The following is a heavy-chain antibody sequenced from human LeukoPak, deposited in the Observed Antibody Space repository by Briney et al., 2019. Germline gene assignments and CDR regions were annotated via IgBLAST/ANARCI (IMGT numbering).Heavy chain of an antibody. CDR3: ASEGGDYGDP. V-gene: IGHV3-74*01. J-gene: IGHJ5*02. Sequence: GGSLRLSCAASGFTVSSNWMHWVRQVPGKGLVWVSRINRDGSRTDYADSVKGRFTISRDNAKNTLYLQMNSLRAEDTAVYYCASEGGDYGDPWGQGTLVTVSS. D-gene: IGHD4/OR15-4a*01. CDR2: INRDGSRT. CDR1: GFTVSSNW.